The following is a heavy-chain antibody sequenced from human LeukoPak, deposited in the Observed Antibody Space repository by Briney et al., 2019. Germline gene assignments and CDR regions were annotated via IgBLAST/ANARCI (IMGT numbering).Heavy chain of an antibody. D-gene: IGHD3-16*01. V-gene: IGHV3-7*05. CDR3: VRDGMGMIKAFDI. J-gene: IGHJ3*02. CDR2: IKPDGSQK. CDR1: GFNFRSYW. Sequence: GGSLRLSCVGSGFNFRSYWMSWVRRAPGKGLEWVANIKPDGSQKYFVDSVKGRFTISRDNAKNSFYLQMNSLRAEDTALYYCVRDGMGMIKAFDIRGQGTMVTVSS.